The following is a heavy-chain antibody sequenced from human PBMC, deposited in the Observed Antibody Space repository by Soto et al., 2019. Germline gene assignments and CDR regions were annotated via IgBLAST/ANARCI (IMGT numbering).Heavy chain of an antibody. CDR1: GYTFTGYY. D-gene: IGHD6-19*01. V-gene: IGHV1-2*02. Sequence: ASVKVSCKASGYTFTGYYMHWVRQAPGQGLEWMGWINPNSGGTNYAQKFQGRVTMTRDTSISTAYMELSRLRSDDTAVYYCARVGHRAVAGYYYYGMDVWGQGTTVTVS. J-gene: IGHJ6*02. CDR3: ARVGHRAVAGYYYYGMDV. CDR2: INPNSGGT.